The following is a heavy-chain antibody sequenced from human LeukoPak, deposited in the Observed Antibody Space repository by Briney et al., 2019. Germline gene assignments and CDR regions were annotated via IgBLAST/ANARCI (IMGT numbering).Heavy chain of an antibody. V-gene: IGHV4-30-2*01. CDR2: IYHSGST. CDR1: GGSISSGGYS. D-gene: IGHD2-2*01. J-gene: IGHJ5*02. Sequence: PLETLSLTCAVSGGSISSGGYSWSWIRQPPGTGLEWLGYIYHSGSTYYNPSLKSRVTISVDRSKNQFSLKLSSVTAADTAVYYCASRYCSSTSCAWDWFDPWGQGTLVTVSS. CDR3: ASRYCSSTSCAWDWFDP.